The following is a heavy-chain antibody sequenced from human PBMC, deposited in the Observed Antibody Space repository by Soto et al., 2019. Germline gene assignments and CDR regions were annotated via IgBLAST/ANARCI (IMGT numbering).Heavy chain of an antibody. CDR3: ARSTYSSSSPYYYYYGMDV. J-gene: IGHJ6*02. Sequence: QVQLVQSGAEVKKPGASVKVSCKASGYTFTVYYMHWVRQAPGQGLEWMGWINPNSGGTNYAQKFQGWVTMTRDTSISTAYMELSRLRSDDTAVYYCARSTYSSSSPYYYYYGMDVWGQGTTVTVSS. V-gene: IGHV1-2*04. CDR2: INPNSGGT. CDR1: GYTFTVYY. D-gene: IGHD6-6*01.